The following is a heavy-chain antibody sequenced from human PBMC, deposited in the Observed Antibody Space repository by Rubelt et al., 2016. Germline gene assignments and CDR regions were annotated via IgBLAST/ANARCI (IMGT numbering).Heavy chain of an antibody. D-gene: IGHD3-16*02. CDR3: ARYQGSYRYEYPLDI. V-gene: IGHV4-59*01. CDR1: GGSISSYY. Sequence: QVQLQESGPGLVKPSETLSLTCTVSGGSISSYYWSWIRQPPGKGLEWIGYILNSGSTNHKSSLRSRCTISVDNFRDQFSRKLRVVIAADTAVYYCARYQGSYRYEYPLDIWGQGTMVTVSS. J-gene: IGHJ3*02. CDR2: ILNSGST.